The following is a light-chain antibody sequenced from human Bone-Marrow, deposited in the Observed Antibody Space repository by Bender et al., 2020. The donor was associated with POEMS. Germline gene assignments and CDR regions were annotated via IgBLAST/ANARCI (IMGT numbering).Light chain of an antibody. Sequence: QSALTQPPSASGSPGQSITISCTGTRSDIGGYNFVSWYQHHPGNAPKLIIYDVNNRPYGVSDRFSGSKSGNTASLTISGLQAEDEAHYYCSSYATASTLYVFGTGTQVTVL. CDR3: SSYATASTLYV. CDR2: DVN. CDR1: RSDIGGYNF. J-gene: IGLJ1*01. V-gene: IGLV2-14*03.